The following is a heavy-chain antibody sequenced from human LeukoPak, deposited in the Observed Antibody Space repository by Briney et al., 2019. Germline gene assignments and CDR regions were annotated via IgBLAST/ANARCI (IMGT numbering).Heavy chain of an antibody. D-gene: IGHD5-18*01. V-gene: IGHV3-74*01. CDR3: AREASSGTAMVDY. Sequence: GGSLRLSCAASGFTFSSYWMHWVRQAPGKGLVWVSRINSDGSSTSCEDSVKGRFSISRDNAKNTLSLQMNSLRVEDTAVYFCAREASSGTAMVDYWGQGTLVTVSS. CDR2: INSDGSST. J-gene: IGHJ4*02. CDR1: GFTFSSYW.